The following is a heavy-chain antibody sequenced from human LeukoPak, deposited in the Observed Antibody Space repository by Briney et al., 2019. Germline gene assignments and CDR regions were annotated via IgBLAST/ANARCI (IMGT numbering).Heavy chain of an antibody. D-gene: IGHD1-26*01. CDR1: GYTFATYD. CDR2: MSPNSDNT. J-gene: IGHJ6*02. V-gene: IGHV1-8*02. CDR3: ARDIDGSYFSFYYYYGMDV. Sequence: GASVKVSCKASGYTFATYDINWVRQATGQGLEWMGWMSPNSDNTAYAQKFQGRVTITRDTSISTAYLELRSLTSEDTAVYYCARDIDGSYFSFYYYYGMDVWGQGTTVTVSS.